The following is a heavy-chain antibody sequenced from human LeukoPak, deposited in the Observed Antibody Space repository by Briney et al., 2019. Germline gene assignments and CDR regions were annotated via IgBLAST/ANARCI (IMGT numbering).Heavy chain of an antibody. CDR3: TXXRYQLLGPNDY. J-gene: IGHJ4*02. V-gene: IGHV3-69-1*02. D-gene: IGHD2-2*01. Sequence: PGGSLRLSCSASGFSLSDYGMSWVRQAPGKGLEWVSYITMNSVRFYADSVKGRFTISRDNDKNSVFLQMNSLRDEDPAGYYCTXXRYQLLGPNDYWGQGSLVTVSS. CDR2: ITMNSVR. CDR1: GFSLSDYG.